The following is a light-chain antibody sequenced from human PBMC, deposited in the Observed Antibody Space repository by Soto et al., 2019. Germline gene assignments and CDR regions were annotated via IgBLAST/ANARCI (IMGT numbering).Light chain of an antibody. CDR1: QSVNSN. V-gene: IGKV3-15*01. CDR2: YAS. J-gene: IGKJ1*01. CDR3: QQYNTWPWT. Sequence: EIVMTQSPATLSVSPGERATLSCRASQSVNSNLAWYQRTRGQAPRLLIFYASTRAPGIPSGFSGSGSGTEFTLTISSLQSEDFAVYYCQQYNTWPWTFGQGTEVEIK.